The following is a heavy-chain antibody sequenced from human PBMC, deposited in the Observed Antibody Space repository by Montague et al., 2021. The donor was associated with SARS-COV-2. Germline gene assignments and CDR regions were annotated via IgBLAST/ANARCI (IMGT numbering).Heavy chain of an antibody. CDR2: IYYSGST. J-gene: IGHJ6*02. CDR3: ARDPCHITMFGVVTRYGLDV. Sequence: SETLSLTCTVSGGSVSSGSYYWSWIRRPPGKGREWIGDIYYSGSTNYNPSLKSRVTISVDTSKNQFSLTLSSVTAADTAEYYCARDPCHITMFGVVTRYGLDVWGQGTTVTVSS. CDR1: GGSVSSGSYY. V-gene: IGHV4-61*01. D-gene: IGHD3-3*01.